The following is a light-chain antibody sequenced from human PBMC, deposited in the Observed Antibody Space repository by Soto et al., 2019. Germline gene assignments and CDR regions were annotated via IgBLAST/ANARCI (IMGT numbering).Light chain of an antibody. V-gene: IGKV3-15*01. CDR3: QQYKNWPLT. J-gene: IGKJ4*01. CDR2: GAS. Sequence: EIVMTQSPATLSVSPGGRATLSCRASQSVSSNLAWYQQKPGQAPRLLIYGASTRATGFPARFSGSGSGKEFTLTISSLQSEDFAVYYCQQYKNWPLTFGGGTRVEIK. CDR1: QSVSSN.